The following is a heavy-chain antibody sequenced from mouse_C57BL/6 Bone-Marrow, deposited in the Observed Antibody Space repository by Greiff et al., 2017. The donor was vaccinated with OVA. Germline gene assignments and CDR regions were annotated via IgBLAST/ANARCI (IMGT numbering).Heavy chain of an antibody. D-gene: IGHD4-1*02. CDR3: QLGQNY. CDR2: IDPSDSYT. CDR1: GYTFTSYW. V-gene: IGHV1-59*01. Sequence: VQLQQPGAELVRPGTSVKLSCKASGYTFTSYWMHWVKQRPGQGLEWIGVIDPSDSYTNYNQKFKGKATLTVDKSSSTAYMQLSSLTSEDSAVYYCQLGQNYWCQGTTLTVSS. J-gene: IGHJ2*01.